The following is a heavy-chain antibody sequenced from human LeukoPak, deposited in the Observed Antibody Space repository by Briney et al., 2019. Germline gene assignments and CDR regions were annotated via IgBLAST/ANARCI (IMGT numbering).Heavy chain of an antibody. J-gene: IGHJ4*02. CDR1: GFTFSSYS. CDR2: ISSSSSYI. V-gene: IGHV3-21*01. D-gene: IGHD5-18*01. Sequence: PGGSLRLSCAASGFTFSSYSMNWVRQAPGKGLEWVSSISSSSSYIYYADSVKGRLTISRDNAKNSLYLQMNSLRAEDTAVYYCAREGVYSLRKDDYWGQGTLVTVSS. CDR3: AREGVYSLRKDDY.